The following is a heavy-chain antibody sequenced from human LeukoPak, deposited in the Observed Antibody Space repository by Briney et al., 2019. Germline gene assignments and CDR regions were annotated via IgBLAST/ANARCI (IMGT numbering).Heavy chain of an antibody. CDR2: ISSNRTTI. CDR1: GFTFSSYS. J-gene: IGHJ4*02. D-gene: IGHD6-19*01. Sequence: GGSLRLSCAASGFTFSSYSMNWVRQAPGKGLEWVSYISSNRTTIYYADSVKGRFTISRDNAKNSLYLQMNSLRAEDTALYYCVRDAYSSGPDLDYWGQRTLVTVSS. CDR3: VRDAYSSGPDLDY. V-gene: IGHV3-48*04.